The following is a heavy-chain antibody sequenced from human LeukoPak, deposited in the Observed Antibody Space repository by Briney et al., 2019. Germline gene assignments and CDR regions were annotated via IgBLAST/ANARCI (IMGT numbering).Heavy chain of an antibody. CDR1: GFTFSSYG. CDR2: IRYDGSNK. D-gene: IGHD4-23*01. CDR3: AKVREMTTVVTPGFDY. J-gene: IGHJ4*02. V-gene: IGHV3-30*02. Sequence: GGPLRLSCAASGFTFSSYGMHWVRQAPGKGLEWVAFIRYDGSNKYYADSVKGRFTISRDNSKNTLDLQMNSLRPEDTAVYYCAKVREMTTVVTPGFDYWGQGTPVTVSS.